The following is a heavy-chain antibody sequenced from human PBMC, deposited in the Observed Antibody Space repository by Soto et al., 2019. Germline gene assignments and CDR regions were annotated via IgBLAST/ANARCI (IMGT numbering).Heavy chain of an antibody. CDR2: IFYSGSF. CDR1: GGSLSSYY. CDR3: ASFFYCDYGAGFDF. D-gene: IGHD4-17*01. J-gene: IGHJ4*02. V-gene: IGHV4-59*01. Sequence: QVQLQESGPGLVKPSETLSLTCTVSGGSLSSYYWGWIRQSPVKGLEWIGSIFYSGSFNHNPPLKSRATISLDKSKNQFSLNLTSVTAADTAGYYCASFFYCDYGAGFDFWGQGTQVTVSS.